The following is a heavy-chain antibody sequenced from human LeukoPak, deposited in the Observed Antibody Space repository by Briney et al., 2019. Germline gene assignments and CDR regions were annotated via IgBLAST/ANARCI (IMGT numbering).Heavy chain of an antibody. CDR2: ISGDGDST. V-gene: IGHV3-23*01. CDR3: AKAGVAFYYDSSGYGGVYWYKDV. D-gene: IGHD3-22*01. J-gene: IGHJ6*03. CDR1: GFTFSSYA. Sequence: PGGSLRLSCAASGFTFSSYAMSWVRQAPGKGLEWVSGISGDGDSTSYADSVKGRFTLSRDNSKNTLYLQMNSLRAEDTAVYYCAKAGVAFYYDSSGYGGVYWYKDVWGKGTTVTVSS.